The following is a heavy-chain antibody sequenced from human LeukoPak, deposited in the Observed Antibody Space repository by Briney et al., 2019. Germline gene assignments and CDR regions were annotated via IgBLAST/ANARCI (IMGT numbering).Heavy chain of an antibody. D-gene: IGHD3-3*01. CDR1: GGSISSTSHY. CDR3: ARERPDFWSGYGRFDP. Sequence: PSETLSLTCSVFGGSISSTSHYWGWIRQPPGKGLEWIGSMYYSGSTHKAPSLKSRVTISVDTSKNQFSLKLSSVTAADTAVYYCARERPDFWSGYGRFDPWGQGTLVIVSS. J-gene: IGHJ5*02. CDR2: MYYSGST. V-gene: IGHV4-39*02.